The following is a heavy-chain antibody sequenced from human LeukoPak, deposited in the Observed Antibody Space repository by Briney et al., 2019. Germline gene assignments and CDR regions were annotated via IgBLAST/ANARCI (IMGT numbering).Heavy chain of an antibody. Sequence: SETLSLTCAVYGGSFSGYYWSWIRQPPGKGLEWIGEINHSGSTNYNPSLKSRVTISVDTSKNQFSLKLSSVTAADTAVYYCARGRAPMVTTKPSSFDYWGQGTLVTVSS. CDR2: INHSGST. CDR1: GGSFSGYY. CDR3: ARGRAPMVTTKPSSFDY. D-gene: IGHD4-17*01. J-gene: IGHJ4*02. V-gene: IGHV4-34*01.